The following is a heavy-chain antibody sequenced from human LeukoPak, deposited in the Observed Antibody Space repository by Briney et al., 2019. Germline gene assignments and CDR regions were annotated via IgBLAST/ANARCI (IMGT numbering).Heavy chain of an antibody. CDR3: ARDHWNYHAFDY. CDR1: GFLVSDNY. Sequence: GGSLRLSCAASGFLVSDNYMHWLRQAPGKGLEWVSVLYTGGSTYYADSGKGRFTISRDNSKNTLYLQMNSLRVEDTAVYYCARDHWNYHAFDYWGQGTLVTVPS. V-gene: IGHV3-53*01. J-gene: IGHJ4*02. CDR2: LYTGGST. D-gene: IGHD1-7*01.